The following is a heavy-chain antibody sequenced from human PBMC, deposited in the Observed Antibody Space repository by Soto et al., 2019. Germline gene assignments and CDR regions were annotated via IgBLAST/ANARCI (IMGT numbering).Heavy chain of an antibody. CDR3: ARWLTAGSAYYYYGMDV. V-gene: IGHV1-69*01. Sequence: QVQLVQSGAEVKKPGSSVKVSCKASGGTFSSYAISWVRQAPGQGLEWMGGIIPIFGTANYAQKFQGRVTITADESTSTAYMELSSLRSEDTAVYYCARWLTAGSAYYYYGMDVWGQGTTVTVSS. CDR1: GGTFSSYA. CDR2: IIPIFGTA. J-gene: IGHJ6*02. D-gene: IGHD3-10*01.